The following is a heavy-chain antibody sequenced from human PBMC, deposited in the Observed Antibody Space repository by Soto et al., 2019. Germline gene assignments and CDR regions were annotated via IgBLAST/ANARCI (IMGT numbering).Heavy chain of an antibody. CDR1: GYTFTSYG. V-gene: IGHV1-18*01. CDR2: ISAYNGNT. J-gene: IGHJ4*02. CDR3: ARGVSVSYKDY. Sequence: QVQLVQSGAEVKKPGASVKVSCKASGYTFTSYGISWVRQAPGQGLEWMGWISAYNGNTNYAQKLRGRVTMSIVTSTGTAYMELRSVRSDDRAVYYCARGVSVSYKDYWGQGTLVVVSS. D-gene: IGHD3-10*01.